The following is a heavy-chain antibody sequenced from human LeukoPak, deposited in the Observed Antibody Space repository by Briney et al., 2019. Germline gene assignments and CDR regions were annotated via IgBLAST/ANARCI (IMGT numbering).Heavy chain of an antibody. CDR1: GFTFSNNW. CDR3: AQVRVTSSRNVFNM. J-gene: IGHJ3*02. CDR2: INGDGSIT. D-gene: IGHD6-13*01. Sequence: PGGSLRLSCAASGFTFSNNWMHWVRQAPGKGLVWVSRINGDGSITDYADAVKGRFTISRDNAKNTLYLQMNSLRAEDTAVYYCAQVRVTSSRNVFNMWGQGTMVTVSS. V-gene: IGHV3-74*01.